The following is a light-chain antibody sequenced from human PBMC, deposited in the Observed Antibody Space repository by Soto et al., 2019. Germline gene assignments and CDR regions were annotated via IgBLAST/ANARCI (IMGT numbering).Light chain of an antibody. V-gene: IGKV1-9*01. CDR3: QQYNSYSWT. J-gene: IGKJ1*01. Sequence: IQLTQSPSSLSASVGDIVTITFRASQGISNYLGWYQQKPGKAPKLLIYAASTLQTGVPSRFSGGGSGTDFTLTISSLQPDDFATYYCQQYNSYSWTFGQGTKVDIK. CDR2: AAS. CDR1: QGISNY.